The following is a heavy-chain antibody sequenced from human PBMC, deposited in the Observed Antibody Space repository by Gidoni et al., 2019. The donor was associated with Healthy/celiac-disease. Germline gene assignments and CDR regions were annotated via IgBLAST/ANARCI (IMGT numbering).Heavy chain of an antibody. V-gene: IGHV3-33*01. J-gene: IGHJ4*02. CDR1: GFTFSSYG. Sequence: QVQLVESGGGVVQPGRSLRLACAASGFTFSSYGMHWVRQAPGKGLEWVAVIWYDGSNKNYADSVKGRFTIYRDNSKNTLYLQKNSLRAEDTAVYYCASNGYSSGWPDAPYYFDYWGQGTLVTVSS. D-gene: IGHD6-19*01. CDR2: IWYDGSNK. CDR3: ASNGYSSGWPDAPYYFDY.